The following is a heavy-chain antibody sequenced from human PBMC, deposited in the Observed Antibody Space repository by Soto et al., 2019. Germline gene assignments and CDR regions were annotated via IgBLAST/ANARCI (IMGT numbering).Heavy chain of an antibody. Sequence: PGGSLRLSCTASGFTFSDSWMTWVRQAPGKGLEWVARIKPDESEKKYADSVKGRFSISRDNAKNSMYLQMDSLRGEDTAVYYCVRGGSNYDSSGQGTLVTVSS. J-gene: IGHJ5*02. CDR2: IKPDESEK. V-gene: IGHV3-7*01. CDR1: GFTFSDSW. CDR3: VRGGSNYDS. D-gene: IGHD4-4*01.